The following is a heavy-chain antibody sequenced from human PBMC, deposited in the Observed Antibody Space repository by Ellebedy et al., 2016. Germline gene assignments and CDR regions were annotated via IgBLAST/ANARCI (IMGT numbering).Heavy chain of an antibody. Sequence: ASVKVSCKSSGYTFRSYPMHWVRQAPGQRLEWMGWINAGNGNTKYSQKFQGRVTITRDTSARTVYMELSRLTSQDTAVYYCAREGATTLWFGEGENEYNWFDPWGQGTLVTVSS. V-gene: IGHV1-3*01. CDR2: INAGNGNT. CDR3: AREGATTLWFGEGENEYNWFDP. D-gene: IGHD3-10*01. J-gene: IGHJ5*02. CDR1: GYTFRSYP.